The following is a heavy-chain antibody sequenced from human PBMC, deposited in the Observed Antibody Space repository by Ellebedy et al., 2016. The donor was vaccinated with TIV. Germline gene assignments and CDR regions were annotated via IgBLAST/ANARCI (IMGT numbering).Heavy chain of an antibody. D-gene: IGHD6-13*01. J-gene: IGHJ4*02. CDR2: ISGSGGST. Sequence: GGSLRLXXAASGFTFSSYGMHWVRQAPGKGLGCVSAISGSGGSTYYADSVKGRFTISRDNSKNTMYLQMNSLRAEDTAVYYCARALWFSSSWQSGGDYWGQGTLVTVSS. CDR1: GFTFSSYG. CDR3: ARALWFSSSWQSGGDY. V-gene: IGHV3-23*01.